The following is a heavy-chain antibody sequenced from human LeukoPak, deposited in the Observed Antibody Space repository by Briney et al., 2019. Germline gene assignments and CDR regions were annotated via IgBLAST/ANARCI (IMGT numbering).Heavy chain of an antibody. V-gene: IGHV3-30-3*01. D-gene: IGHD1-26*01. CDR1: GFTFSNYA. CDR2: IAHDVSNI. Sequence: GGSLRLSCAASGFTFSNYAMHWVRQAPGKGLQWVAVIAHDVSNIYYADSVRGRFTISRDNSKNMLFLQMNSLTSEDTAVYCCARDPFVGIPDYFDSWGQGTLVAVSS. J-gene: IGHJ4*02. CDR3: ARDPFVGIPDYFDS.